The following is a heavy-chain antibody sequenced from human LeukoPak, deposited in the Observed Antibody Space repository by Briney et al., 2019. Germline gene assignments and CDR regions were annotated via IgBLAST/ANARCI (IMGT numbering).Heavy chain of an antibody. Sequence: SETLSLTCTVSGGSISSGGYYWSWIRQHPGKGLEWIGYIYYSGSTYYNPSLKSRVTISVDTSKNQFSLKLSSVTAADAAVYYCARGYQLPPDYWGQGTLVTVSS. CDR2: IYYSGST. V-gene: IGHV4-31*03. CDR1: GGSISSGGYY. D-gene: IGHD2-2*01. CDR3: ARGYQLPPDY. J-gene: IGHJ4*02.